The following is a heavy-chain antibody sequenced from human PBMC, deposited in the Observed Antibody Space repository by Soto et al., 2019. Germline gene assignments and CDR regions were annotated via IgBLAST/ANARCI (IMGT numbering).Heavy chain of an antibody. D-gene: IGHD3-22*01. CDR3: ARAYYYDSSGLWRSEYFQH. CDR1: GGTFSSYA. V-gene: IGHV1-69*10. J-gene: IGHJ1*01. Sequence: ASVKVSCKASGGTFSSYAISWVRQAPGQGLEWMGGIIPILGIANYAQKFQGRVTITADKSTSTAYMELSSLRSEDTAVYYCARAYYYDSSGLWRSEYFQHWGQGTLVTVSS. CDR2: IIPILGIA.